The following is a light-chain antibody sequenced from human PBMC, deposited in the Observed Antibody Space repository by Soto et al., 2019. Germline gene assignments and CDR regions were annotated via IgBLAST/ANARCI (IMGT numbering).Light chain of an antibody. J-gene: IGLJ2*01. CDR3: GTWDSSLSAGVV. Sequence: QSVLTQPPSVSAAPGQKVIISCSGSSSNIGSNYVSWYQQLPGTAPKLLIYENNKRPSGIPDRFSGSKSGTSATLGITGLQTGDEADYYCGTWDSSLSAGVVFGGGTKVTVL. V-gene: IGLV1-51*02. CDR1: SSNIGSNY. CDR2: ENN.